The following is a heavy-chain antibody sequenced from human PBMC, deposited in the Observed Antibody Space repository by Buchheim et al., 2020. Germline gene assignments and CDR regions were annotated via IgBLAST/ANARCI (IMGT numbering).Heavy chain of an antibody. CDR3: TKAHDTSGYYPFVY. V-gene: IGHV3-23*01. Sequence: EVQLLESGGGLVQPGGSLRLSCAASGFTFSSYAMSWVRQAPGKGLEWVSAILGSGRSTYYADSVKGRVIISGDNSKTTLCLQMNSLRVEDTAVYYCTKAHDTSGYYPFVYGGQGTL. D-gene: IGHD3-22*01. CDR1: GFTFSSYA. J-gene: IGHJ4*02. CDR2: ILGSGRST.